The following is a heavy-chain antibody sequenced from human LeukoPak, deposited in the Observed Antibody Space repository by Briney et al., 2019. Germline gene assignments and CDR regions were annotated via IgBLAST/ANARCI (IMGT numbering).Heavy chain of an antibody. V-gene: IGHV3-23*01. J-gene: IGHJ4*02. CDR1: GFTFSSYA. CDR2: ISGSGGST. Sequence: PGGSLRLSCAASGFTFSSYAMSWVRQAPGKGLEWVSAISGSGGSTYYADSVKGRFTISRDNSKNTLYLQMNSLRAEDTAVYYCAKDPNGSGSRRVDYWGQGTLVAVSS. CDR3: AKDPNGSGSRRVDY. D-gene: IGHD3-10*01.